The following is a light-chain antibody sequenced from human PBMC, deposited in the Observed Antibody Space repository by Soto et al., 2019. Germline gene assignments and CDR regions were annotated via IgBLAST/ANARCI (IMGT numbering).Light chain of an antibody. Sequence: DIQLTQSPSFLSASVGDRVTITCRASQGISSYLAWYQQKPGKAPKLLIYTASTLQSGVPSRFSGSGSGTEFTLTIRSLQSEDFATYYCQQLNSYSLTFGGGTNVEIK. V-gene: IGKV1-9*01. J-gene: IGKJ4*01. CDR2: TAS. CDR1: QGISSY. CDR3: QQLNSYSLT.